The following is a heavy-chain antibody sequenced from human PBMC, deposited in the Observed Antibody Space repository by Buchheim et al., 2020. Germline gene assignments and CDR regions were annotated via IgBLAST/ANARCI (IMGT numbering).Heavy chain of an antibody. CDR3: ARRAVVVPAARDYYYYGMDV. J-gene: IGHJ6*02. D-gene: IGHD2-2*01. CDR1: GYSFTSYW. Sequence: EVQLVQSGAEVKKPGESLRISCKGSGYSFTSYWISWVRQMPGKGLEWMGRIDPSDSYTNYSPSFQGHVTISADKSISTAYLQWSSPKASHTAMYYCARRAVVVPAARDYYYYGMDVWGQGTT. CDR2: IDPSDSYT. V-gene: IGHV5-10-1*03.